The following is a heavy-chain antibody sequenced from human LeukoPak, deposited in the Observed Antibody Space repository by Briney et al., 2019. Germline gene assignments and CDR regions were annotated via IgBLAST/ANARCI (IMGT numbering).Heavy chain of an antibody. CDR3: ASPGYTSSTWFDP. D-gene: IGHD6-13*01. CDR2: IYYSGRT. CDR1: GGSISSSSYY. Sequence: SETLSLTCTVSGGSISSSSYYWGWIRQPPGKGLEWIGSIYYSGRTYYNPSLKSRVTISVDTSKNQFPLKLRSVTAADTAVYYCASPGYTSSTWFDPWGQGTLVTVSS. V-gene: IGHV4-39*01. J-gene: IGHJ5*02.